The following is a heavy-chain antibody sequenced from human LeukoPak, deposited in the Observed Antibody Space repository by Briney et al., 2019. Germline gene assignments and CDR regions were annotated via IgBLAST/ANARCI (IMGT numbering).Heavy chain of an antibody. J-gene: IGHJ6*02. CDR2: IKQDGTEK. Sequence: TGGSLRLSCAASGFTFNSYWMNWVRQAPGKGLEWVANIKQDGTEKHYVDSVRGRFTISRDNSKNTLYLQMNSLRAEDTAVYYCARGVQIAVARYYYGMDVWGQGTTVTVSS. D-gene: IGHD6-19*01. CDR3: ARGVQIAVARYYYGMDV. V-gene: IGHV3-7*01. CDR1: GFTFNSYW.